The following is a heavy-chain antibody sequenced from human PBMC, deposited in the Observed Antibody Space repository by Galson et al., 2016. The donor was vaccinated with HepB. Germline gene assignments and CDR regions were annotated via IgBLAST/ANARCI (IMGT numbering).Heavy chain of an antibody. J-gene: IGHJ4*02. V-gene: IGHV3-74*01. CDR3: ATRGGGNPLFGY. Sequence: SLRLSCAASGFTSSSYWMHWVRQAPGKGLVWVSRINSDGSSTSYADSVKGRFTISRDNAKNTLYLQMNSLRAEDTAVYYCATRGGGNPLFGYWGQGTLVTVSS. CDR2: INSDGSST. D-gene: IGHD4-23*01. CDR1: GFTSSSYW.